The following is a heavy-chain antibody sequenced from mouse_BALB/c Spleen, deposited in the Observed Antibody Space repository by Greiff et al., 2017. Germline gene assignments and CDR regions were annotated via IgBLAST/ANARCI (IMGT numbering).Heavy chain of an antibody. D-gene: IGHD1-1*01. V-gene: IGHV1S81*02. CDR2: INPSNGGT. Sequence: QVQLKQSGAELVKPGASVKLSCKASGYTFTSYYMYWVKQRPGQGLEWIGEINPSNGGTNFNEKFKSKATLTVDKSSSTAYMQLSSLTSEDSAVYYCTRLIYYYGSSPYYAMDYWGQGTSVTVSS. CDR3: TRLIYYYGSSPYYAMDY. J-gene: IGHJ4*01. CDR1: GYTFTSYY.